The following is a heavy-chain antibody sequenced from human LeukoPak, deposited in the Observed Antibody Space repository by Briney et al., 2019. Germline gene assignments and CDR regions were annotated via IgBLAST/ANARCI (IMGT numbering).Heavy chain of an antibody. D-gene: IGHD2-21*02. CDR1: GFTFSSYA. Sequence: GGSLRLSCAASGFTFSSYAMSWVRQAPGKGLEWVSAISGSGGSTYYADSVKGRFTISRDNAKNSLFLQMNSLSAEDTAVYYCAASGVVTGSPHGFDIWGQGTMVTVSS. J-gene: IGHJ3*02. CDR3: AASGVVTGSPHGFDI. V-gene: IGHV3-23*01. CDR2: ISGSGGST.